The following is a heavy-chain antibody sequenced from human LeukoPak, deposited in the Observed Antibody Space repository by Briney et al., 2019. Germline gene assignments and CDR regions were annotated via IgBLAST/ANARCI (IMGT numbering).Heavy chain of an antibody. D-gene: IGHD3-10*01. CDR3: ARDLGMVRGRGWFDP. Sequence: GASVKVSCKASEDTLSNFAVSWVRQAPGQGLEWMGRIIPIVDIAKYAQKFQGRVTITADKSTNIAYMELRSLRSDDTAVYYCARDLGMVRGRGWFDPWGQGTLVTVSS. CDR1: EDTLSNFA. V-gene: IGHV1-69*04. CDR2: IIPIVDIA. J-gene: IGHJ5*02.